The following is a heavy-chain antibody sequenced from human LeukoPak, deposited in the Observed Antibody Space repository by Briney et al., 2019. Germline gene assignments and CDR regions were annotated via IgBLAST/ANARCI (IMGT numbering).Heavy chain of an antibody. CDR3: AKIGAAGNAFDI. CDR1: GFTFSSYW. J-gene: IGHJ3*02. Sequence: GGSLRLSCAASGFTFSSYWMSWVRQAPGKGLEWAANIQQDGSEKYYVDSVKGRFTISRDNAKNSLYLQTNSLRAEDTAVYYCAKIGAAGNAFDIWGQGTMVTVSS. D-gene: IGHD6-13*01. V-gene: IGHV3-7*01. CDR2: IQQDGSEK.